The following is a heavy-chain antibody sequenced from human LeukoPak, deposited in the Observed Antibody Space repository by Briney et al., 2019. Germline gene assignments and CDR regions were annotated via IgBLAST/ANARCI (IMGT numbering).Heavy chain of an antibody. D-gene: IGHD3-10*01. V-gene: IGHV1-18*01. CDR1: GYTFTSYG. CDR3: ARDGASTGLWFGEGMDF. Sequence: GASVKVSCKASGYTFTSYGISWVRQAPGQGREWMGWISAYNGNTNYAQKLQGRGTMTTDTSTSTAYMELRSLRSDDTAVYYCARDGASTGLWFGEGMDFWGKGTTVTVSS. J-gene: IGHJ6*04. CDR2: ISAYNGNT.